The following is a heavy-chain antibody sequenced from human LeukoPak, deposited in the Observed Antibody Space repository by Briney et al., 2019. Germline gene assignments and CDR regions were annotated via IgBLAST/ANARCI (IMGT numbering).Heavy chain of an antibody. CDR3: ATGVRLGELSLTGEVVY. V-gene: IGHV1-24*01. D-gene: IGHD3-16*02. CDR2: FDPEDGET. CDR1: GYTLTELS. J-gene: IGHJ4*02. Sequence: ASVEVSCKVSGYTLTELSMHWVRQAPGKGLEWMGGFDPEDGETIYAQKFQGRVTMTEDTSTDTAYMELSSLRSEDTAVYYCATGVRLGELSLTGEVVYWGQGTLVTVSS.